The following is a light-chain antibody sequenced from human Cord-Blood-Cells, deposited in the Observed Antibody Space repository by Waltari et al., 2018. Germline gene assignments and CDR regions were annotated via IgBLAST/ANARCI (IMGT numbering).Light chain of an antibody. CDR2: KAS. CDR1: QSISSW. CDR3: QQYNIYST. Sequence: DIQMTQSPSTLSASVGDRVSITCRASQSISSWMAWYQQKPRKAPKLLIYKASSLESGVPSRCSGSGSGTEFTLTISSLQPDDFATYYCQQYNIYSTFGQGTKVEIK. V-gene: IGKV1-5*03. J-gene: IGKJ1*01.